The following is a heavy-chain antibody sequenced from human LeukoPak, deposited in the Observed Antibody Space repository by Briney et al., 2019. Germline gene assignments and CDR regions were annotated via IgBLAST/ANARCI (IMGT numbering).Heavy chain of an antibody. D-gene: IGHD2-21*02. CDR1: GGSISSGSYY. J-gene: IGHJ4*02. V-gene: IGHV4-61*02. CDR3: ARGGYCGGDCYFYY. CDR2: IYTSGST. Sequence: SETLSLTCTVSGGSISSGSYYWSWIRQPAGKGLEWIGRIYTSGSTNYNPSLKSRVTISVDTSKNQFSLKLSSVTAADTAVYYCARGGYCGGDCYFYYWGQGTLVTVSS.